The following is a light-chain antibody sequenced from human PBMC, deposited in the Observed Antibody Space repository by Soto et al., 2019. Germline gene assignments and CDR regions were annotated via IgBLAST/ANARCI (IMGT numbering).Light chain of an antibody. CDR1: QSVLYSSNNKNY. CDR3: QQYYDVPVT. CDR2: WAS. Sequence: DIVMTQSPDSLAVSLGERATINCKSSQSVLYSSNNKNYIAWYQQKPTQSPKMLISWASTRESGVPDRFSGSGSGTEFTLTISSLQAEDAAVYYCQQYYDVPVTFGQGTRLEIK. V-gene: IGKV4-1*01. J-gene: IGKJ5*01.